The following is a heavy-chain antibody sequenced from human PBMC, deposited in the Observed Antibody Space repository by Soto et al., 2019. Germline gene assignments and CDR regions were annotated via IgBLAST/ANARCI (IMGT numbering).Heavy chain of an antibody. Sequence: GASVKVSCKASGYTFTSYGISWVRQAPGQGLEWMGWISAYNGNTNYAQKLQGRVTMTTDTSTSTAYMEPRSLRSDDTAVYYCARVGLRWLYPTPRLASFDYWGQGTLVTVSS. CDR2: ISAYNGNT. D-gene: IGHD3-22*01. V-gene: IGHV1-18*01. CDR3: ARVGLRWLYPTPRLASFDY. CDR1: GYTFTSYG. J-gene: IGHJ4*02.